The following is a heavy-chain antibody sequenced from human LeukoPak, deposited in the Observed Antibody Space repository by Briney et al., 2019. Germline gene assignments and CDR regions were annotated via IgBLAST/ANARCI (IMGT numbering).Heavy chain of an antibody. CDR3: ASGVVGATTPSNFDY. J-gene: IGHJ4*02. Sequence: SETLSLTCAVYGGSFSGYYWRWIRQPPGKGLEWIGEINHSGSTNYNPSLKSRVTISVDTSKNQFSLKLSSVTAADTAVYYCASGVVGATTPSNFDYWGQGTLVTVSS. D-gene: IGHD1-26*01. CDR2: INHSGST. CDR1: GGSFSGYY. V-gene: IGHV4-34*01.